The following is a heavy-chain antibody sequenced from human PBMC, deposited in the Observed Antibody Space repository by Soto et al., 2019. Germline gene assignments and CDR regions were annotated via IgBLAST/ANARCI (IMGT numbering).Heavy chain of an antibody. V-gene: IGHV1-46*01. CDR3: ARYSPVAAALDY. CDR2: TNPSGGST. J-gene: IGHJ4*02. Sequence: GASVKVSCKASGYTFTSYYMHWVRQAPGQGLEWMGITNPSGGSTSYAQKFQGRVTMTRDTSTSTVYMELSSLRSEDTAVYYCARYSPVAAALDYWGQGTLVTVSS. CDR1: GYTFTSYY. D-gene: IGHD6-13*01.